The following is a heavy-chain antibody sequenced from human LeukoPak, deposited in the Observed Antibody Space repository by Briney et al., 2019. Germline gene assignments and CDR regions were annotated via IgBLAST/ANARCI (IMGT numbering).Heavy chain of an antibody. CDR2: IIPVHGNT. V-gene: IGHV1-69*04. Sequence: APVKVSCKASGGTFSSYAITWVRQAPGQGLEWVGRIIPVHGNTNYAPKVQGRVTLTADTSTSTAYMEPGRLGSEDPARYYCARDRDYDFWSGYLPGDAFDIWGPGTMVTVSS. D-gene: IGHD3-3*01. J-gene: IGHJ3*02. CDR1: GGTFSSYA. CDR3: ARDRDYDFWSGYLPGDAFDI.